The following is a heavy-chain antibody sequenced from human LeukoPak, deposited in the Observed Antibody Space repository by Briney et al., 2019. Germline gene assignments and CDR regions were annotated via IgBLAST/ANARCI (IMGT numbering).Heavy chain of an antibody. J-gene: IGHJ6*03. D-gene: IGHD6-6*01. CDR2: ISSSSSTI. Sequence: GGSLRLSCAASGFTFSSYSMNWVRQAPGKGLEWVSYISSSSSTIYYADSVKGRFTISRDNAKNSLYLQMNSLRAEDTAVYYCAREYSSSSAYYYYYMDVWGKGTTVTVSS. V-gene: IGHV3-48*01. CDR1: GFTFSSYS. CDR3: AREYSSSSAYYYYYMDV.